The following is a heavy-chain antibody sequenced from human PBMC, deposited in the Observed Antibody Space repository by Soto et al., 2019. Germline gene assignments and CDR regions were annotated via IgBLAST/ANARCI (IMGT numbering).Heavy chain of an antibody. J-gene: IGHJ4*02. CDR3: ARPSMIVVVTTHYFDY. Sequence: GGSLRLSCAASGFTFSSYAMHWVRQAPGKGLEWVAVISYDGSNKYYADSVKGRFTISRDNSKNTLYLQMNSLRAEDTAVYYCARPSMIVVVTTHYFDYWGQGTLVTVSS. CDR2: ISYDGSNK. CDR1: GFTFSSYA. D-gene: IGHD3-22*01. V-gene: IGHV3-30-3*01.